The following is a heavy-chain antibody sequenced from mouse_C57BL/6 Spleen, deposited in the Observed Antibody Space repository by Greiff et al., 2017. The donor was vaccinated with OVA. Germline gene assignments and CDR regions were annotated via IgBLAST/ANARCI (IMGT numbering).Heavy chain of an antibody. D-gene: IGHD1-1*01. Sequence: VQLQQSGAELVMPGASVKLSCKASGYTFTSYWMHWVKQRPGQGLEWIGEIDPSDSYTNYNPKFKGKSTLTVDKSSRTAYMQLSSLISEDAAVYYCAILPLAWFAYWGQGTLVTVSA. CDR2: IDPSDSYT. V-gene: IGHV1-69*01. CDR1: GYTFTSYW. J-gene: IGHJ3*01. CDR3: AILPLAWFAY.